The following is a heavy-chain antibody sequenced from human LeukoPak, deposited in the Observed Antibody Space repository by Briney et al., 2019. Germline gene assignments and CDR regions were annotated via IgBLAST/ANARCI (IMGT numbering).Heavy chain of an antibody. Sequence: GGSLRLSCAASGFTFDDYAMHWVRQAPGKGLEWVSGISWNSGSIGYADSVKGRFTISRDNAKNSLYLQMNSLRAEDTALYYCAEGTRLLVNWFDPWGQGTLVTVSS. CDR3: AEGTRLLVNWFDP. V-gene: IGHV3-9*01. J-gene: IGHJ5*02. D-gene: IGHD2-15*01. CDR2: ISWNSGSI. CDR1: GFTFDDYA.